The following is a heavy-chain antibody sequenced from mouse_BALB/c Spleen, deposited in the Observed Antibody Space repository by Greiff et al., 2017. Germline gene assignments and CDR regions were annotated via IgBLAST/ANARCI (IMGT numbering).Heavy chain of an antibody. J-gene: IGHJ2*01. CDR1: GYTFTSYV. CDR3: AILGLTTALDY. Sequence: EVQLQQSGPELVKPGASVKMSCKASGYTFTSYVMHWVKQKPGQGLEWIGYINPYNDGTKYNEKFKGKATLTSDKSSSTAYMELSSLTSEDSAVYYCAILGLTTALDYWGQGTTLTVSS. V-gene: IGHV1-14*01. D-gene: IGHD1-2*01. CDR2: INPYNDGT.